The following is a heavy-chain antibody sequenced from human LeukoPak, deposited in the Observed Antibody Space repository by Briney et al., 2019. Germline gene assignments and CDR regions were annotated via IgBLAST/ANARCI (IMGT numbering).Heavy chain of an antibody. J-gene: IGHJ4*02. CDR2: ISAYNGNT. CDR3: ARDQYDSSGTLFDY. V-gene: IGHV1-18*01. Sequence: VASVKVSCKASGYTITNYGISWVRQAPGQGLEWMGWISAYNGNTNYAQKLQGRVTMTTDTSTSTGYMELRSLRSDDTAVYYCARDQYDSSGTLFDYWGQGTLVTVSS. D-gene: IGHD3-22*01. CDR1: GYTITNYG.